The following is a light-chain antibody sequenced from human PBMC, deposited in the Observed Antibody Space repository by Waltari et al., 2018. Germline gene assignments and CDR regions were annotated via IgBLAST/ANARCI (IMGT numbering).Light chain of an antibody. CDR1: QSISSW. V-gene: IGKV1-5*03. CDR3: QQYNRKGWT. Sequence: DIQMTQSPSTLSASVGDRVTITCRASQSISSWLAWYQQKPGKAPKILVYKASSLESGVPSRFSGSGSGTEFTLTISSLQPDDFATYYCQQYNRKGWTFGQGTKVEIK. CDR2: KAS. J-gene: IGKJ1*01.